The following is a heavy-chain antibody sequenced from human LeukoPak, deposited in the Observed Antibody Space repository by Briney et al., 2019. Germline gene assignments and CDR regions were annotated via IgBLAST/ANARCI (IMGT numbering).Heavy chain of an antibody. CDR1: GFTFSGYW. J-gene: IGHJ4*02. V-gene: IGHV3-23*01. Sequence: GGSLRLSCAASGFTFSGYWMHWVRQAPGKGLEWVSAISSTGGNTYHADSVKGRFTISRDNSKNTLYLQMNSLRVEDTAVYYCARRGESTNYGDYRFDSWGQGTLVIVSS. D-gene: IGHD4-17*01. CDR2: ISSTGGNT. CDR3: ARRGESTNYGDYRFDS.